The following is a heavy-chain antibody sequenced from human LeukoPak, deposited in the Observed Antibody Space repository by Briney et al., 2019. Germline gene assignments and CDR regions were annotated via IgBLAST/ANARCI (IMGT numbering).Heavy chain of an antibody. CDR2: INSGGST. Sequence: GGPLRLSCVASGLTVSSNYMSWVRQAPGKGLEWVSVINSGGSTNYADSVRGRLTISRDNFKNTLYLQMNSLRAEDTAVYYCARGRYEFSAGMDVWGQGTTVTVSS. V-gene: IGHV3-53*01. J-gene: IGHJ6*02. CDR3: ARGRYEFSAGMDV. CDR1: GLTVSSNY. D-gene: IGHD5-12*01.